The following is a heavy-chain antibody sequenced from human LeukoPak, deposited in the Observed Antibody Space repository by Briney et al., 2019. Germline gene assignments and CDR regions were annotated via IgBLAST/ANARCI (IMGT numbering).Heavy chain of an antibody. D-gene: IGHD3-10*01. V-gene: IGHV4-59*01. Sequence: PSETLSLTCTVSGGSISSYYWRWIRQPPGKGLEWIGYIYYSGSTNYNPSLKSRVTISVDTSKNQFSLKLSSVTAADTAVYYCARDYGSGSYYLHYYGMDVWGQGTTVTVSS. CDR3: ARDYGSGSYYLHYYGMDV. J-gene: IGHJ6*02. CDR2: IYYSGST. CDR1: GGSISSYY.